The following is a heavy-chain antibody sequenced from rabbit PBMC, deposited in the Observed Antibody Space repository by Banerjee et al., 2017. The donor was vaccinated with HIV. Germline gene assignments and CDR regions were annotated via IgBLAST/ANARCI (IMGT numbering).Heavy chain of an antibody. D-gene: IGHD5-1*01. Sequence: QEQLVESGGGLVQPGGSLKLSCKASGFDFSSYGVSWVRQAPGKGLEWIGCIYTGSDSTYYASWAKGRFTIAKISSTTVTLQMTSLTAADTATYFCARMYVVSYAFNLWGPGTLVTVS. V-gene: IGHV1S45*01. CDR1: GFDFSSYG. CDR2: IYTGSDST. CDR3: ARMYVVSYAFNL. J-gene: IGHJ4*01.